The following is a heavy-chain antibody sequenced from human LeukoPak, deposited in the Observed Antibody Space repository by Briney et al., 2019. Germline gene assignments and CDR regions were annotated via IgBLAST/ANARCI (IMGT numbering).Heavy chain of an antibody. CDR1: GFTFSSYA. CDR3: AIDLLEWLSLEDAFDI. CDR2: ISGSGGST. Sequence: QPGGSLRLSCAASGFTFSSYAMSWVRQAPGKGLEWVSAISGSGGSTYYADSVKGRFTISRDNSKNTLYLQMNSLRAEDTAVYYCAIDLLEWLSLEDAFDIWGQGTMVTVSS. J-gene: IGHJ3*02. V-gene: IGHV3-23*01. D-gene: IGHD3-3*01.